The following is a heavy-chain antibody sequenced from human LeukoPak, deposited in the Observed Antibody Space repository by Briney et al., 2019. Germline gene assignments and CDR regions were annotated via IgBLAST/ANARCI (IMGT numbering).Heavy chain of an antibody. V-gene: IGHV4-30-2*01. CDR3: ARGASSGYVFYFDY. Sequence: SQTLSLTCAVFGGSISSGGYSWSWIRQPPGKGLEWIGYIYHSGSTYYNPSLKSRVTISVDRSKNQFSLKLSSVTAADTAVYYCARGASSGYVFYFDYWGQGTLVTVSS. D-gene: IGHD5-12*01. J-gene: IGHJ4*02. CDR1: GGSISSGGYS. CDR2: IYHSGST.